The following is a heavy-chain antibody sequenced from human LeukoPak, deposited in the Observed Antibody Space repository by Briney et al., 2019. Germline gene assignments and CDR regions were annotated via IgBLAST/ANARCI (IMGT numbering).Heavy chain of an antibody. J-gene: IGHJ4*02. CDR2: TSYNGNT. Sequence: ASVKVSCKASGYTFSNYGISWVRQAPGLGLEWMGWTSYNGNTNYAQKFQDRVTMTTDTSTTTTYMELRSLESDDTAVYYCARHSGSGWQALGYWGQGTLVTVSS. D-gene: IGHD6-19*01. CDR1: GYTFSNYG. CDR3: ARHSGSGWQALGY. V-gene: IGHV1-18*04.